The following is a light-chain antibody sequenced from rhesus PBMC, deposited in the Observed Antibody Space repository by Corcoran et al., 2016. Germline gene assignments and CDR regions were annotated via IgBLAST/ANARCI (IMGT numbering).Light chain of an antibody. CDR2: YAN. CDR1: QGNSSY. J-gene: IGKJ1*01. V-gene: IGKV1-32*02. Sequence: DIQMSQSPSSLSASVGDRVTITCRASQGNSSYLNWYQQKPGKAPKLLIYYANSLASGVPSRLSGSGSGTDFTLTISSLPPEDFATYYCQQGNSNPWTFVQGTKVEIK. CDR3: QQGNSNPWT.